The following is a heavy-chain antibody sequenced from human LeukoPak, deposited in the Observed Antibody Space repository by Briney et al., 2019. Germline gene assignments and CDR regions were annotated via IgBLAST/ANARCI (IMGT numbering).Heavy chain of an antibody. CDR3: ARGSGIGDYFPPDDAFDI. V-gene: IGHV1-18*01. CDR2: ISAYNGTT. J-gene: IGHJ3*02. D-gene: IGHD4-17*01. CDR1: GYTFTSYG. Sequence: EASVKVSCKASGYTFTSYGISWVRQAPGQGLEWMGWISAYNGTTNYAQKLQGRVTMTTDTSTSTAYMELRSLRSDDTAVYYCARGSGIGDYFPPDDAFDIWGQGTMVTVSS.